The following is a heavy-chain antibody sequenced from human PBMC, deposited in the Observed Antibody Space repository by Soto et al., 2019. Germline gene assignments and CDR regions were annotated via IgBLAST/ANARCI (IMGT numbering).Heavy chain of an antibody. CDR2: IFYDGYT. J-gene: IGHJ4*02. D-gene: IGHD6-13*01. CDR3: ARLQAAVPHY. V-gene: IGHV4-39*01. CDR1: GDSISGSPYF. Sequence: QVQLQESGPGLVMPSETLSLTCTVSGDSISGSPYFWCWIRQPPGKRLEWIGSIFYDGYTLYTPSLKSRVTISVDTSKNQFSLKLTSVAAADTAIYFCARLQAAVPHYWGQGILVTVSS.